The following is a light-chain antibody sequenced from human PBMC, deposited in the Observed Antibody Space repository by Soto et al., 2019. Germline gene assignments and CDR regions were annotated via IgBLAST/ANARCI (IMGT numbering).Light chain of an antibody. CDR2: EVS. J-gene: IGLJ1*01. CDR3: SSYTTSSTSV. CDR1: SSDVGAYDY. Sequence: QSALTQPASVSGSPGQSITISCTGTSSDVGAYDYVSWYQQHPAKAPKLVIYEVSNRPSGVSTRFSGSKSGNTASLTISGLQADDEADYYCSSYTTSSTSVFGTGTKVTVL. V-gene: IGLV2-14*01.